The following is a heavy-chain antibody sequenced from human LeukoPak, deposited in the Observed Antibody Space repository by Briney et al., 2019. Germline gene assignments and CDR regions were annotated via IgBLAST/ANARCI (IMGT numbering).Heavy chain of an antibody. CDR3: AKYTASPGGSCCDY. CDR2: ISCSGGST. D-gene: IGHD2-15*01. J-gene: IGHJ4*02. Sequence: GGSLRLSCAASGFTFSSYGISWVRQAPGKGLEWASAISCSGGSTYYADSVKGRFTISRDNSKNTLYLQMNSLRAEDTAVYYCAKYTASPGGSCCDYWGQGTLVTVSS. CDR1: GFTFSSYG. V-gene: IGHV3-23*01.